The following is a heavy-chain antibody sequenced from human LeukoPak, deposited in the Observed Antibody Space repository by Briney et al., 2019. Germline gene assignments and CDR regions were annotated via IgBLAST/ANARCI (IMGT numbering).Heavy chain of an antibody. Sequence: GASVKVSCKASGYTFTSYVISWVRQAPGQGLEWMGWISAYNGSTNYAQKLQGRVTMTTDTSTSTVYMELTSLRSDDTAVYYCARVGGSRNWFDPWGQGTLVTVSS. V-gene: IGHV1-18*01. CDR2: ISAYNGST. CDR1: GYTFTSYV. CDR3: ARVGGSRNWFDP. D-gene: IGHD3-16*01. J-gene: IGHJ5*02.